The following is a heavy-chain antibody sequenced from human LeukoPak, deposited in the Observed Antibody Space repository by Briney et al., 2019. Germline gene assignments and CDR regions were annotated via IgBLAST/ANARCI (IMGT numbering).Heavy chain of an antibody. CDR1: GFTFSSDA. CDR3: AKGQSGYTYGYFH. Sequence: GGSLRPSCAASGFTFSSDAMSWVRQAPGKGLEWVSAISGSGVSTYYADSVKGRFTISRDNSKNTLYLQMNSLRAEDTAVYYCAKGQSGYTYGYFHWGQGTLVTVSS. J-gene: IGHJ4*02. D-gene: IGHD5-18*01. CDR2: ISGSGVST. V-gene: IGHV3-23*01.